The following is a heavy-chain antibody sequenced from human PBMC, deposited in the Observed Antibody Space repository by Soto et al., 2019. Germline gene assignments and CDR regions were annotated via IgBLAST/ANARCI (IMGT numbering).Heavy chain of an antibody. Sequence: EVQLVESGGGLVQPGGSLRLSCAASGFTFSSYSMNWVRQAPGKGLEWVSYISSSSSTIYYADSVKGRFTISRDNAKNSLYRQMNSLRAEDTAVYYCARGFGINGYMDVWGKGTTVTVSS. V-gene: IGHV3-48*01. CDR2: ISSSSSTI. CDR1: GFTFSSYS. CDR3: ARGFGINGYMDV. J-gene: IGHJ6*03. D-gene: IGHD3-3*01.